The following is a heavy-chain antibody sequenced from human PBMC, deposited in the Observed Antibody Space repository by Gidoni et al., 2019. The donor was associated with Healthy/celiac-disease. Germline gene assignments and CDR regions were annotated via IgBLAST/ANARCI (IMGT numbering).Heavy chain of an antibody. CDR3: AKDMGFGESLPYYFDY. D-gene: IGHD3-10*01. CDR1: GFTFDDYA. Sequence: EVQLVESGGGVVQPGRSLRRTCAASGFTFDDYAMPWVRQAPGKGLEWVSGISWNSGSIGYADSVKGRFTISRDNPKNSLYLQMHSLRAEDTALYYCAKDMGFGESLPYYFDYWGQGTLVTVSS. CDR2: ISWNSGSI. V-gene: IGHV3-9*01. J-gene: IGHJ4*02.